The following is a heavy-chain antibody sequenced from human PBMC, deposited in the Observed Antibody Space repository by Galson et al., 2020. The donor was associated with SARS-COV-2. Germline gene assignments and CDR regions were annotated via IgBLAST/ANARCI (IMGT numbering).Heavy chain of an antibody. Sequence: GGSLRLSCAASGFTVSSNYMSWVRQAPGKGLEWVSVIYSGGSTYYADSVKGRFTISRDNSKNTLYLQMNSLRAEDTAVYYCAREQRGPWVGGRHPLGPFDIWGQGTMVTVSS. CDR1: GFTVSSNY. J-gene: IGHJ3*02. D-gene: IGHD2-15*01. CDR3: AREQRGPWVGGRHPLGPFDI. V-gene: IGHV3-66*01. CDR2: IYSGGST.